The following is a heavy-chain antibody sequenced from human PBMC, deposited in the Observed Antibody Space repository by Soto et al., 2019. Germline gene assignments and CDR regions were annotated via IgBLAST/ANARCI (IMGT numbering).Heavy chain of an antibody. CDR1: GGSISSYY. J-gene: IGHJ6*02. V-gene: IGHV4-59*01. CDR3: ARDGWYDSSGYYYGDGMDV. Sequence: QVQLQESGPGLVKPSETLSLTCTVSGGSISSYYWSWIRQPPGKGLEWIGYIYYSGSTNYNPSLKSRVTISVDTSKNQFSLKLSSVTAADTAVYYCARDGWYDSSGYYYGDGMDVWGQGTTVTVSS. CDR2: IYYSGST. D-gene: IGHD3-22*01.